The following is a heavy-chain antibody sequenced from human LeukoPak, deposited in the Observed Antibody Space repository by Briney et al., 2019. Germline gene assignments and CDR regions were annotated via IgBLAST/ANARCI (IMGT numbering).Heavy chain of an antibody. CDR3: ARHRELGTYYFDY. Sequence: KPSETLSLTCSVSGGFISSAYWSWIRQPPGKGLEWIGYIYTSGNTDYNPSLKSRVTISADTSKNQFSLKLNSVTAADTAVYYCARHRELGTYYFDYWGQGTLVTVSS. J-gene: IGHJ4*02. D-gene: IGHD7-27*01. CDR1: GGFISSAY. CDR2: IYTSGNT. V-gene: IGHV4-4*09.